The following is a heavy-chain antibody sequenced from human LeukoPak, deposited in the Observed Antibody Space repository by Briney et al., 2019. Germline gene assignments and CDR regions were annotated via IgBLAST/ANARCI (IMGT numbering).Heavy chain of an antibody. CDR3: ARGQGGGFDP. Sequence: SETLSLTCTVSGGSISGSYWSWIRQPPGKGLEWIGYIYYSGSTNYNPSLKSRVTISVDTSKNQFSLKLSSVTAADTAVYYCARGQGGGFDPWGQGTLVTVSS. CDR2: IYYSGST. D-gene: IGHD1-26*01. V-gene: IGHV4-59*01. J-gene: IGHJ5*02. CDR1: GGSISGSY.